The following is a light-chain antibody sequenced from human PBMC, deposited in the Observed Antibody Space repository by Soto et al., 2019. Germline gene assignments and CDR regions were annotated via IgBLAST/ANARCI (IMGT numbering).Light chain of an antibody. CDR2: GAS. J-gene: IGKJ1*01. V-gene: IGKV3-20*01. CDR3: QQYGSSPVT. Sequence: EIVLTHSPGTLSLSPGERATLSVMASQSVSSSYLAWYQQKPGQAPRLLIYGASSRATGIPDRFSGSGSGTDFTLTISRLEPEDFAVYYCQQYGSSPVTFGQGTKVDIK. CDR1: QSVSSSY.